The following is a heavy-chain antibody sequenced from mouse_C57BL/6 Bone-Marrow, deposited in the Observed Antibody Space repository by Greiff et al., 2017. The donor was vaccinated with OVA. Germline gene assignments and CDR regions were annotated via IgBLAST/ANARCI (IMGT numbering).Heavy chain of an antibody. CDR2: IDPETGGT. Sequence: VKLQESGAELVRPGASVTLSCKASGYTFTDYEMHWVKQTPVHGLEWIGAIDPETGGTAYNQKFKGKAILTADKSSSTAYMELRSLTSEDSAVYYCTRLIYYYGSSYDYWGQGTTLTVSS. D-gene: IGHD1-1*01. J-gene: IGHJ2*01. CDR1: GYTFTDYE. CDR3: TRLIYYYGSSYDY. V-gene: IGHV1-15*01.